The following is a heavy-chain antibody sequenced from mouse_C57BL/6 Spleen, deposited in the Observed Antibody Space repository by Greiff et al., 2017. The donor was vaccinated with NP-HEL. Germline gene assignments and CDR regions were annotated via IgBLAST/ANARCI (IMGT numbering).Heavy chain of an antibody. V-gene: IGHV5-9-1*02. Sequence: EVMLVESGEGLVKPGGSLKLSCAASGFTFSSYAMSWVRQTPEKRLEWVAYISSGGDYIYYADTMKGRFTISRDNARNTLYLQMSSLKSEDTAMYYCTRDRVRDAMDYWGQGTSVTVSS. D-gene: IGHD2-14*01. CDR1: GFTFSSYA. CDR2: ISSGGDYI. J-gene: IGHJ4*01. CDR3: TRDRVRDAMDY.